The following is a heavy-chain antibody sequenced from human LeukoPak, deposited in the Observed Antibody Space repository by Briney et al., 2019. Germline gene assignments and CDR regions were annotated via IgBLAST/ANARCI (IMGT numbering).Heavy chain of an antibody. CDR2: ISWNSGSI. V-gene: IGHV3-9*01. CDR3: AKSLVGLGELSLDY. Sequence: PGRSLRLSCAASGFTFDDYAMHWVRQAPGKGLEWVSGISWNSGSIGYADSVKGRFTISRDNAKNSLYLQMNSLRAEDTALYYCAKSLVGLGELSLDYWGQGTLVTVSS. D-gene: IGHD3-16*02. CDR1: GFTFDDYA. J-gene: IGHJ4*02.